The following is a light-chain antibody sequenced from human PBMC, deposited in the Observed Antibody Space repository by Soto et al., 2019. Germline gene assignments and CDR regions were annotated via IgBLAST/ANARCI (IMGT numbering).Light chain of an antibody. J-gene: IGKJ1*01. CDR1: QSVSRNF. Sequence: EIVLTQSPGTLSLSPGEGATLSCRASQSVSRNFVAWYQQQPGQAPRLLIYGASNRATGIPDRFSGSGSGTDFTLTISRLEPEDFAVYYCQQYGSSGTFGQGTKVDIK. CDR2: GAS. V-gene: IGKV3-20*01. CDR3: QQYGSSGT.